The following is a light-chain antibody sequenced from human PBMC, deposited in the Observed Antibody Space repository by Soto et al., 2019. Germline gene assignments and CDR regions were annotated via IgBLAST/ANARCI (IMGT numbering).Light chain of an antibody. Sequence: DIQLTQSPSFLSASVGDRVTITCRASQGISTYLAWYQQKSGRAPKLLIYVASTLQSGVPSRFSGSGSGIEFTVTISSLQPEDLAIYYCQQLYSYPYTSGQGTKLEI. CDR3: QQLYSYPYT. CDR1: QGISTY. V-gene: IGKV1-9*01. J-gene: IGKJ2*01. CDR2: VAS.